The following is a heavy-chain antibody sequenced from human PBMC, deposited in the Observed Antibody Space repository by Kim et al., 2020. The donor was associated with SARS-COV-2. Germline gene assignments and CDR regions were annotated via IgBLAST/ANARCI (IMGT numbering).Heavy chain of an antibody. D-gene: IGHD1-1*01. J-gene: IGHJ5*02. CDR3: ARGFWNKRLKNWFDP. V-gene: IGHV1-46*01. Sequence: QKFQGRVTMTRDTSTSTVYMELSSLRSEDTAVYYCARGFWNKRLKNWFDPWGQGTLVTVSS.